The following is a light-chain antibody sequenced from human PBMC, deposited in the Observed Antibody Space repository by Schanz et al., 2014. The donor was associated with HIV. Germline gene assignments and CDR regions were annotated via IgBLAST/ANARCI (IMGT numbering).Light chain of an antibody. CDR2: DVS. CDR1: SSDIG. Sequence: QSALTQPPSASGSPGQSVAISCTGASSDIGVSWYQQHPGKAPKLMIYDVSSRPSGVSNRFSGSKSGNTASLTISGLQAEDEADYYCGSYTFASTPYVFGSGTKLTVL. CDR3: GSYTFASTPYV. J-gene: IGLJ1*01. V-gene: IGLV2-14*01.